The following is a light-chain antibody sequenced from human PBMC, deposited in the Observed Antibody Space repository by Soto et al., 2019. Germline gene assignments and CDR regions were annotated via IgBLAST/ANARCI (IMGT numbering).Light chain of an antibody. V-gene: IGLV2-8*01. CDR1: SSNIGGYNF. CDR3: SSYADTNNLV. J-gene: IGLJ2*01. CDR2: EVN. Sequence: QSVLTQPPSASGSPGQSVTISCTGTSSNIGGYNFVSWYQQHPGKAPKLMIDEVNKRPSGVPDRFSGSTSGNTASLTVSGLQAEDESDYYCSSYADTNNLVFGGGTKLTVL.